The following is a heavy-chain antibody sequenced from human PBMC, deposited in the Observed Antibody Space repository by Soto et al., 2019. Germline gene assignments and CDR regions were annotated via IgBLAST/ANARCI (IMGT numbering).Heavy chain of an antibody. CDR2: IYSAGDT. Sequence: EVQLVQSGGGLVQPGGSLRLSCAASGFTVTSNFMSWVRQAPGKGREWVSVIYSAGDTNYADSVRGRFTFSRDISKNTLYLQMNSLRAEDTAVYYCARGLRGAIREKSLDYWGQGTLVTVS. CDR3: ARGLRGAIREKSLDY. J-gene: IGHJ4*02. V-gene: IGHV3-53*02. CDR1: GFTVTSNF. D-gene: IGHD3-10*01.